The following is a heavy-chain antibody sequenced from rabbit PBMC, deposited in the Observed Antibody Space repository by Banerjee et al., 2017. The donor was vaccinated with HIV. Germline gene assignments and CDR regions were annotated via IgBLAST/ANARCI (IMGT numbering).Heavy chain of an antibody. V-gene: IGHV1S45*01. Sequence: QEQLEESGGDLVKPEGSLTITCTASGFSFSNKYVMCWVRQAPGKGLEWIGCINTSSGNTVYASWAKGRFTISKTSSTTVTLQMTSLTAADTATYFCARYRDYTYGYSYAYDLNLWGQGTLVTVS. CDR1: GFSFSNKYV. CDR2: INTSSGNT. J-gene: IGHJ4*01. CDR3: ARYRDYTYGYSYAYDLNL. D-gene: IGHD6-1*01.